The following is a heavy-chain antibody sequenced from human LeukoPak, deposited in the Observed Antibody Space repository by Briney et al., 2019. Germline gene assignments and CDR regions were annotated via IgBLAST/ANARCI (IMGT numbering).Heavy chain of an antibody. CDR1: GFTFSSYS. V-gene: IGHV3-21*01. D-gene: IGHD2-15*01. Sequence: PGGSLRLSCAASGFTFSSYSMNWVRQAPGKGLEWVSSISSSSSYIYYADSVKGRFTISRDNAKNSLYLQMNSLRAEDTAVYYCARVGQVAGSQWDSYYYYYGMDVWGQGTTVTVSS. CDR3: ARVGQVAGSQWDSYYYYYGMDV. CDR2: ISSSSSYI. J-gene: IGHJ6*02.